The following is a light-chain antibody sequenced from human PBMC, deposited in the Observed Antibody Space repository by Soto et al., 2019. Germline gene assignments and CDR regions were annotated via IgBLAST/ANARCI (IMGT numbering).Light chain of an antibody. CDR1: NSDIGAYNY. CDR2: EVN. Sequence: QSVLTQPASVSGSPGQSITISCTGSNSDIGAYNYVSWYQQHPGKAPRLIIFEVNDRPSGVSHRFSGSKSGNTASLTISGLHAEDEADYYCASYTTSHTRVFGGGTKLTVL. CDR3: ASYTTSHTRV. V-gene: IGLV2-14*01. J-gene: IGLJ3*02.